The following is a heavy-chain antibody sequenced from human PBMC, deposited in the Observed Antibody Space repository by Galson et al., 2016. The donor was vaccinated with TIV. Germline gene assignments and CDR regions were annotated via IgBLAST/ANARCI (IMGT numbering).Heavy chain of an antibody. CDR1: GYTFTSYY. CDR3: AKCRNTAMDTYYYYYGLDV. CDR2: INPSGGGT. J-gene: IGHJ6*02. V-gene: IGHV1-46*01. D-gene: IGHD5-18*01. Sequence: SVKVSCKASGYTFTSYYLYWVRQAPGQGLEWMGLINPSGGGTTYAQKFEGRVTMTRDTSTSTVYMELRSLRSEDTAMYYCAKCRNTAMDTYYYYYGLDVWGQGTTVTVSS.